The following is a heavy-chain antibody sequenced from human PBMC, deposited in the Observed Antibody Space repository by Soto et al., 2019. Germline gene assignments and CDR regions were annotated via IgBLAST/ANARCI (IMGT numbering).Heavy chain of an antibody. D-gene: IGHD3-3*01. CDR1: GFTFSSYA. CDR2: ISGSGGST. V-gene: IGHV3-23*01. J-gene: IGHJ4*02. CDR3: AKGPLRVLEWLLPYYFDY. Sequence: GGSLRLPCAASGFTFSSYAMSWVLQAPGKGLEWVSAISGSGGSTYYADSVKGRFTISRDNSKNTLYLQMNSLRAEDTAVYYCAKGPLRVLEWLLPYYFDYWGQGT.